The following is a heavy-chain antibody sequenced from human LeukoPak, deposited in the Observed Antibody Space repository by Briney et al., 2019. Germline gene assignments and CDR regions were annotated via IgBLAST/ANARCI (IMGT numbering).Heavy chain of an antibody. CDR3: ARGVGGLTPYFDY. Sequence: GGSLRLSCAASGFTFSSYSMNWVRQAPGKGLEWVSSASSSSTYIYYTDSVKGRFTISRDNAKNSLYLQMNSLRVEDTAVYYCARGVGGLTPYFDYWSQGVLVTVSS. D-gene: IGHD4-23*01. J-gene: IGHJ4*02. V-gene: IGHV3-21*04. CDR2: ASSSSTYI. CDR1: GFTFSSYS.